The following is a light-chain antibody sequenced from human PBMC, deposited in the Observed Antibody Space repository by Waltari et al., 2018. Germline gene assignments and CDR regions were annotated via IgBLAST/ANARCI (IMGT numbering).Light chain of an antibody. CDR1: KLANKN. CDR3: QAWDRRTVEVV. J-gene: IGLJ2*01. CDR2: QNN. V-gene: IGLV3-1*01. Sequence: SYDLTQPPSVSVSPGQTASITCSGDKLANKNVCWYQQKPGQSPVLVIYQNNKRPSGSPERFSAANSGSTATLTMSGVQSTEEADYYCQAWDRRTVEVVFGGGTRLAVL.